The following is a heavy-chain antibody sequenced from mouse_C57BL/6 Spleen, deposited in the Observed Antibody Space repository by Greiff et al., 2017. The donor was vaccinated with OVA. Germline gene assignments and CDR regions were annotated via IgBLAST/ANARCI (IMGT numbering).Heavy chain of an antibody. D-gene: IGHD2-4*01. Sequence: EVKLQESGPGLVKPSQSLSLTCSVTGYSITSGYYWNWIRQFPGNKLEWMGYISYDGSNNYNPSLKNRISITRDTSKNQFFLKLNSVTTEDTATYYCARAPGDYDDAMDYWGQGTSVTVSS. CDR2: ISYDGSN. CDR1: GYSITSGYY. J-gene: IGHJ4*01. CDR3: ARAPGDYDDAMDY. V-gene: IGHV3-6*01.